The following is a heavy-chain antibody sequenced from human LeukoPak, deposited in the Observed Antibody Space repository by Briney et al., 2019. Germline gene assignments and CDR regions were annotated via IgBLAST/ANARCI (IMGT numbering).Heavy chain of an antibody. Sequence: SETLSLTCTISGGSVSDYYWSWIRQSPGKGLEWIGYIYHTGSTSYSPSLKSRVTISADTSQNQFSLKLSSVTAADTAVYYCARDNSGWGPYFDYWGQGTLVTVSS. CDR2: IYHTGST. J-gene: IGHJ4*02. CDR3: ARDNSGWGPYFDY. V-gene: IGHV4-59*02. D-gene: IGHD5-12*01. CDR1: GGSVSDYY.